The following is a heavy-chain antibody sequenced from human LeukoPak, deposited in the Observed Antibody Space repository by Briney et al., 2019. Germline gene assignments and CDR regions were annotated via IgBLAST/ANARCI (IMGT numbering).Heavy chain of an antibody. CDR1: GGSISGSSYY. Sequence: PSETLSLTCTVSGGSISGSSYYWGWIRQPPGKGLEWIGSIYYSGSTYYNPSLKSRVTISVDTSKNQFSLKLSSVTAADTAVYYCARQLAHYDYVWGSYRPNWFDPWGQGTLVTVSS. CDR2: IYYSGST. D-gene: IGHD3-16*02. CDR3: ARQLAHYDYVWGSYRPNWFDP. J-gene: IGHJ5*02. V-gene: IGHV4-39*01.